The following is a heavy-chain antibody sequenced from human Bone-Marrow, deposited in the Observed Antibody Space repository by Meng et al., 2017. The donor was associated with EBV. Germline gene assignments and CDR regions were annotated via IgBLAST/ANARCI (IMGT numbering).Heavy chain of an antibody. V-gene: IGHV1-3*01. CDR3: ARGYYDSSGSYDWFDP. CDR1: GYTFTTYT. CDR2: INPGNGNT. J-gene: IGHJ5*02. D-gene: IGHD3-22*01. Sequence: QVQLVQVGGGVKKPGASGKVSCKASGYTFTTYTIHWVRQAPGQRLDWMGWINPGNGNTEYSQKFQGRLTFTRDTSASTAYMELSSLRSEDTAIYYCARGYYDSSGSYDWFDPWGQGTLVTVSS.